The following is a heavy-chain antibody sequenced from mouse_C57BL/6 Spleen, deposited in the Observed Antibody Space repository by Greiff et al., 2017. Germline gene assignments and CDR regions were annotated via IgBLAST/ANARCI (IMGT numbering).Heavy chain of an antibody. Sequence: EVQLQQSGAELVRPVASVKLSCTASGFNIKDDYMHWVKQRPEQGLEWIGWIDPENGDTEYASKFQGKATITADTSSNTAYLQLSSLTSEDTAVYYCTTSGYYGSSVDYWGQGTTLTVSS. D-gene: IGHD1-1*01. CDR1: GFNIKDDY. CDR3: TTSGYYGSSVDY. J-gene: IGHJ2*01. CDR2: IDPENGDT. V-gene: IGHV14-4*01.